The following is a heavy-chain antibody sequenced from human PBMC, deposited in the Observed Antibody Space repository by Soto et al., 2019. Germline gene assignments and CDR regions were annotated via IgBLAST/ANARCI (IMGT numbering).Heavy chain of an antibody. CDR3: ARGWDCSSTSCYTYYYYGMDV. J-gene: IGHJ6*02. D-gene: IGHD2-2*02. V-gene: IGHV3-30-3*01. CDR1: GFTFSSYA. CDR2: ISYDGSSK. Sequence: GGSLRLSCAASGFTFSSYAMHWVRQAPGKGLEWVAVISYDGSSKYYADSVKGRFTISRDNSKNTLYLQMNSLRAEDTAVYYCARGWDCSSTSCYTYYYYGMDVWGQGTTVTVSS.